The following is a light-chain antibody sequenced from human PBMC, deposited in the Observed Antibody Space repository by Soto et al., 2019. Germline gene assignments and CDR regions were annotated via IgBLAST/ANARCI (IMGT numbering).Light chain of an antibody. CDR3: QQYNSYSEA. CDR1: QSISIW. V-gene: IGKV1-5*03. Sequence: DIQMTQSPSTLSASVGDRVTITCRASQSISIWLAWYQQKPGKAPKILIYKASSLESGVPSRFSGSGSGTEFTLTISSLQPDDFATYYCQQYNSYSEAFGQGTKVDIK. CDR2: KAS. J-gene: IGKJ1*01.